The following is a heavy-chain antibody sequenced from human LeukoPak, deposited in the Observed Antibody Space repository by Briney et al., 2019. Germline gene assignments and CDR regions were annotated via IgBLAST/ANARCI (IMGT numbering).Heavy chain of an antibody. J-gene: IGHJ6*02. D-gene: IGHD6-13*01. Sequence: GSLRLSCAASGFTFSSYSMNWVRQAPGKGLEWVSSISSSSSYIYYADSVKGRFTISRDNAKNSLYLQMNSLRAEDTAVYYCARDISSSWYHYYYGMDVWGQGTTVTVSS. V-gene: IGHV3-21*01. CDR1: GFTFSSYS. CDR3: ARDISSSWYHYYYGMDV. CDR2: ISSSSSYI.